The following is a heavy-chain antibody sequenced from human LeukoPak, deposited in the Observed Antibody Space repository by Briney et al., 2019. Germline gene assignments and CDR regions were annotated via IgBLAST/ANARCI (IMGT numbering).Heavy chain of an antibody. CDR2: ISSSSSYI. V-gene: IGHV3-21*01. CDR3: ARDVEYSSSPGNY. CDR1: GFTFSSYS. Sequence: GGSLRLSCAASGFTFSSYSMNWVRQAPGKGLVWVSSISSSSSYIYYADSVKGRFTISRDNAKNSLYLQMNSLRAEDTAVYYCARDVEYSSSPGNYWGQGTLVTVSS. J-gene: IGHJ4*02. D-gene: IGHD6-6*01.